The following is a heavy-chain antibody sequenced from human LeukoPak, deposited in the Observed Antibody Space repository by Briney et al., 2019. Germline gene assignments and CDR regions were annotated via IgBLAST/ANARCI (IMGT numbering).Heavy chain of an antibody. Sequence: PGGSLRLSCAASKFTFSDYYMSWIRQAPGKGLEWVSYISSISSTMYYADSVKGRFTISRDNAKNSLYLQMNSLRAEDTAVYYCARGANVVVTAIHVYWGQGTLVTVSS. V-gene: IGHV3-11*04. CDR3: ARGANVVVTAIHVY. CDR2: ISSISSTM. CDR1: KFTFSDYY. J-gene: IGHJ4*02. D-gene: IGHD2-21*02.